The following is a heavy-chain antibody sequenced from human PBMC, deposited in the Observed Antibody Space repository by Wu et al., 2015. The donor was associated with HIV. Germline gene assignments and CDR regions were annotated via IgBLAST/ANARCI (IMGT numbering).Heavy chain of an antibody. J-gene: IGHJ6*02. CDR1: GYTFTGYY. D-gene: IGHD2-2*01. CDR2: INPNSGGT. V-gene: IGHV1-2*02. Sequence: QVQLVQSGAEVKKPGASVKVSCKASGYTFTGYYMHWVRQAPGQGLEWMGWINPNSGGTNYAQKFQGRVTMTRDTSISTAYMELSRLRSDDTAVYYCARGYCSSTSCYAGYYYYYYGMDVWGQGTTVTVSS. CDR3: ARGYCSSTSCYAGYYYYYYGMDV.